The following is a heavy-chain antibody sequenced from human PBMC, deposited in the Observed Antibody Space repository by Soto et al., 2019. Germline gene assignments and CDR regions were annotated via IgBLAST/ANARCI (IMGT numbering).Heavy chain of an antibody. CDR3: ARESSGFFVGWYFDL. CDR1: GFTVSSNY. Sequence: EVQLVESGGGLVQPGGSLRLSCAASGFTVSSNYMSWVRQAPGKGLEWVSVIYSGGSTYYADSVKGRFTISRDNSKNTLYLQMNSLRAEDTAVYYCARESSGFFVGWYFDLWGRGTLVTVSS. J-gene: IGHJ2*01. V-gene: IGHV3-66*01. CDR2: IYSGGST. D-gene: IGHD1-26*01.